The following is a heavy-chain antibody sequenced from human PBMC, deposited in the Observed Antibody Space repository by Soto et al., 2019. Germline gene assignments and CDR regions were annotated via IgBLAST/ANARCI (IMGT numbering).Heavy chain of an antibody. J-gene: IGHJ5*02. V-gene: IGHV1-69*06. CDR3: AAGTTLDNWFDP. CDR1: GGTFSSYA. Sequence: SVKVSCKASGGTFSSYAISWVRQAPGQGLEWMGGIIPIFGTANYAQKFQCRVTITADKSTSTAYMELSSLRSEDTAVYYCAAGTTLDNWFDPWGQGTLVTVSS. D-gene: IGHD1-7*01. CDR2: IIPIFGTA.